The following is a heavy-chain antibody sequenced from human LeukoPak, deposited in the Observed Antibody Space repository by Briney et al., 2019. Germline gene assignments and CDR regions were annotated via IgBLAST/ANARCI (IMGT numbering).Heavy chain of an antibody. V-gene: IGHV1-2*02. Sequence: ASVKVSCKASGYTFTSYYMHWVRQAPGQGLEWMGWINPNSGGTNYAQKFQGRVTMTRDTSISTAYMELSRLRSDDTAVYYCARAGRYYDSSGYPHWGQGTLVTVSS. CDR2: INPNSGGT. CDR3: ARAGRYYDSSGYPH. D-gene: IGHD3-22*01. CDR1: GYTFTSYY. J-gene: IGHJ4*02.